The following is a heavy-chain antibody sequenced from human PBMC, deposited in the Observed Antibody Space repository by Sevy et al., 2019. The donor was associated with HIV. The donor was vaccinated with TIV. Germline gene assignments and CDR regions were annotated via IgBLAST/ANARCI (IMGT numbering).Heavy chain of an antibody. CDR3: AKVGKYYYSMDYFEY. CDR2: INPNNGDT. V-gene: IGHV1-2*02. D-gene: IGHD3-22*01. J-gene: IGHJ4*02. Sequence: ASVKVSCKASGYTFTDYYMHWVRQAPGQGPEWMGWINPNNGDTTYSQKFKGSVTMTRDTSISTAYMELSSLRSDDTAVYYCAKVGKYYYSMDYFEYWGQGTLVTVSS. CDR1: GYTFTDYY.